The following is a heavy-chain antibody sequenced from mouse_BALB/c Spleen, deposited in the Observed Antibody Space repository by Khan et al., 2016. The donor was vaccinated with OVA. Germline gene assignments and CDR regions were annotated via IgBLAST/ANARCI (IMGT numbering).Heavy chain of an antibody. V-gene: IGHV5-12-2*01. CDR2: ISGGGIT. Sequence: EVELVESGGGLVQPGGSLKLSCAASGFTFGTYTMSWVRQTPEKRLEWVAYISGGGITYYPDTVKGRFTISRDNAKNTLYLQMSSLKSEDTAMYYYTKSLYYYGSSHLFDYWGQGTTLTVSS. CDR1: GFTFGTYT. J-gene: IGHJ2*01. CDR3: TKSLYYYGSSHLFDY. D-gene: IGHD1-1*01.